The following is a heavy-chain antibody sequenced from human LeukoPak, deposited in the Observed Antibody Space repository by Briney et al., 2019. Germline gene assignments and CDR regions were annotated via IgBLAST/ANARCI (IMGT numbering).Heavy chain of an antibody. J-gene: IGHJ4*02. CDR2: ISGSGGST. V-gene: IGHV3-23*01. CDR3: AKDPKGSGSYYPYYFDY. D-gene: IGHD3-10*01. Sequence: EASVKVSCKASGYTFTSYYMHWVRQAPGKGLEWVSGISGSGGSTYYADSVKGRFTISRDNSKNTLYLQMNSLRAEDTAVYYCAKDPKGSGSYYPYYFDYWGQGTLVTVSS. CDR1: GYTFTSYY.